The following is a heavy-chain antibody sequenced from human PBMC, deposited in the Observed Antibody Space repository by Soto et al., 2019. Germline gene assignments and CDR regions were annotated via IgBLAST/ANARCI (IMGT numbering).Heavy chain of an antibody. CDR1: VFPFSIFA. V-gene: IGHV3-23*01. CDR2: ISGSDGSA. Sequence: PGGSLRVSCVSSVFPFSIFAMGWVGQAPGKGLEWVSTISGSDGSAFYADSVRGRFTISRDNSKNTLYLQMNSLRAEDTAIYFCAKLPYSSDSSPDYWGQGTMVTVSS. CDR3: AKLPYSSDSSPDY. J-gene: IGHJ4*02. D-gene: IGHD3-22*01.